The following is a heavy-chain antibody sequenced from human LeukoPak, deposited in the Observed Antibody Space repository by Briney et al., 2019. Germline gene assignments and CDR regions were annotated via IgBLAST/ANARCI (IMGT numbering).Heavy chain of an antibody. V-gene: IGHV3-23*01. J-gene: IGHJ4*02. CDR1: GFTFSSYA. CDR2: ISGSGGSA. D-gene: IGHD4-17*01. CDR3: AKLSGGDYHRSSEEGFGFDY. Sequence: GGSLRLSCAASGFTFSSYAMSWVRQAPGKGLEWVSAISGSGGSAYYADSVKGRFTISRDNSKNTLYLQMNSLRAEDTAVYYCAKLSGGDYHRSSEEGFGFDYWGQGTLVTVSS.